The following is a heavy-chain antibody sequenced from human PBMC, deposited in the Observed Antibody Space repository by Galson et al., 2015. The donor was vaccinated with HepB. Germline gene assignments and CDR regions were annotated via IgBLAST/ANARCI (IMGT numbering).Heavy chain of an antibody. CDR1: GFRFNNYA. D-gene: IGHD5-12*01. V-gene: IGHV3-33*01. CDR3: VRGENRSGYRYDY. CDR2: IWSDSTDI. Sequence: SLRLSCAASGFRFNNYAMHWIRQGPGKGLEWLALIWSDSTDIIYADSVRGRFTISRDNSKNILYLGMNRLRADDTGVYFCVRGENRSGYRYDYWGQRALVTVSS. J-gene: IGHJ4*02.